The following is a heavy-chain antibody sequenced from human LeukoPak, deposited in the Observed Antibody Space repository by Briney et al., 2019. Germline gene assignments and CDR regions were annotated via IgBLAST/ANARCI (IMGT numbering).Heavy chain of an antibody. CDR2: IVVGSGNT. CDR1: GFTFTSSA. D-gene: IGHD2-2*01. Sequence: EASVKVSCKASGFTFTSSAVQWVRQARGQRLEWIGWIVVGSGNTNYAQKFQERVTITRDMSTSTAYMELSSLRSEDTAVYYCAATSTRYCSSTSCYEYYYYYGMDVWGQGTTVTVSS. CDR3: AATSTRYCSSTSCYEYYYYYGMDV. J-gene: IGHJ6*02. V-gene: IGHV1-58*01.